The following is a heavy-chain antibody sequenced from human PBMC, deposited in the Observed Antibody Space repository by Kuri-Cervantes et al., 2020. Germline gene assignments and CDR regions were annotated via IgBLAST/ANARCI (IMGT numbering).Heavy chain of an antibody. CDR1: GFTFSSYW. D-gene: IGHD3-3*01. J-gene: IGHJ5*02. CDR3: ARVPNYDFWSGYYGNNWFDP. V-gene: IGHV3-7*03. Sequence: GGSLRLSCAASGFTFSSYWMSWVRQAPGKGLEWVANIKQDGSEKYYADSVKGRFTISRDNAKNSLYLQMNSLRAEDTAVYYCARVPNYDFWSGYYGNNWFDPWGQGTLVTVSS. CDR2: IKQDGSEK.